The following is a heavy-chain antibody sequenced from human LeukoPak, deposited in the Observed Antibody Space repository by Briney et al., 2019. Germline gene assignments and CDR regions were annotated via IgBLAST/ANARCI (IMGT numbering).Heavy chain of an antibody. CDR2: ISSSSGTI. D-gene: IGHD4-17*01. CDR1: GFTFSSYS. V-gene: IGHV3-48*01. CDR3: ARDSQSHYGDQYFDY. Sequence: GGSLRLSCAASGFTFSSYSMNWVRQAPGKGLEWVSYISSSSGTIYYADSVKGRFTISRDNAKNSLYLQMNSLRAEDTAVYYCARDSQSHYGDQYFDYWGQGTLVTVSS. J-gene: IGHJ4*02.